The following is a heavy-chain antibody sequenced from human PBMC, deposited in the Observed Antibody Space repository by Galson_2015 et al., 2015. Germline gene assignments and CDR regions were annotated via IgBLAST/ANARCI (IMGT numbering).Heavy chain of an antibody. CDR1: GGTFSSYA. J-gene: IGHJ6*02. CDR3: ARVYSSSWKEGPKYYYYYYGMDV. CDR2: IIPIFGTA. V-gene: IGHV1-69*13. D-gene: IGHD6-13*01. Sequence: SVKVSCKASGGTFSSYAISWVRQAPGQGLEWMGGIIPIFGTANYAQKFQGRVTITADESTSTAYMELSSLRSEDTAVYYCARVYSSSWKEGPKYYYYYYGMDVWGQGTTVTVSS.